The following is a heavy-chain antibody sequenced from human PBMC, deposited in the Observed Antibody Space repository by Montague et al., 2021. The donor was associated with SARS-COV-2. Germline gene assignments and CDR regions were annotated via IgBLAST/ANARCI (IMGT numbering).Heavy chain of an antibody. D-gene: IGHD2-2*01. CDR1: GGSFSGYY. V-gene: IGHV4-34*01. CDR2: INHSGST. CDR3: ARGRQDVVVPALGIGAYYYYYYMDV. J-gene: IGHJ6*03. Sequence: SETLSLTCAVYGGSFSGYYWSWIRQPPGKGLEWIGEINHSGSTNYNPSLKSRVTISVDTSKNQFSLKLSSVTAADTAVYYCARGRQDVVVPALGIGAYYYYYYMDVWGKGTTVTVSS.